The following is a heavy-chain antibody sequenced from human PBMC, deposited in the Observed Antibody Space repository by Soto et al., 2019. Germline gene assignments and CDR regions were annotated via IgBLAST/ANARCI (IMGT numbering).Heavy chain of an antibody. Sequence: QVQLVQSGAEVKKPGASVTVSCKSSGYTFTNYYMHWVRQAPGQGLEWMGIINPSGGSTSYAQKFQGRXSMXRXMSTSTVYMELSSLRSEDTAVYYCASNSGSYRPFDYWGQGTLVTVYS. CDR2: INPSGGST. D-gene: IGHD1-26*01. CDR3: ASNSGSYRPFDY. J-gene: IGHJ4*02. V-gene: IGHV1-46*01. CDR1: GYTFTNYY.